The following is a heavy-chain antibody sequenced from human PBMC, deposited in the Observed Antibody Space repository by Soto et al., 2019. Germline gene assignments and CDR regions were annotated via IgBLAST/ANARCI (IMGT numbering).Heavy chain of an antibody. CDR1: GFTFSSYG. CDR2: IWYDGSNK. CDR3: ARDLNGDYYFDY. D-gene: IGHD4-17*01. V-gene: IGHV3-33*01. Sequence: QVQLVESGGGVVQPGRSLRLSCAASGFTFSSYGMHWVRQAPGKGLEWVAVIWYDGSNKYYADSVKGRFTISRDNSKNTLYLQMNSLRAEDTAVYYCARDLNGDYYFDYGGQGTLVTVSS. J-gene: IGHJ4*02.